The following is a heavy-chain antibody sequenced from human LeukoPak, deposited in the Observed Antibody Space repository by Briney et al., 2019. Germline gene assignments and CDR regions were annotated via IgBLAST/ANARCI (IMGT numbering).Heavy chain of an antibody. CDR1: GGSFSGYY. D-gene: IGHD3-22*01. CDR3: ARHVDDSSGYYSP. J-gene: IGHJ5*02. Sequence: SETLSLTCAVYGGSFSGYYWSWIRQPPGKGLEWIGEINHSGSTNYNPSLKSRVTISVDTSKNQFSLKLSSVTAADTAVYYCARHVDDSSGYYSPWGQGTLVTVSS. V-gene: IGHV4-34*01. CDR2: INHSGST.